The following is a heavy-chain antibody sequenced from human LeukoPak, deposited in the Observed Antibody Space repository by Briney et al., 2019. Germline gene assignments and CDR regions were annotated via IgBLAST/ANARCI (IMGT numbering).Heavy chain of an antibody. CDR1: GFNLNDYY. D-gene: IGHD3-22*01. CDR2: ITSSGSQ. V-gene: IGHV3-11*01. J-gene: IGHJ4*02. CDR3: TRDQDAGYALGY. Sequence: PGGSQRLSCAASGFNLNDYYMSWIRQAPGKGLEWISYITSSGSQYYSDSVKGRFTISRDAASKSLYLQMKSLRLEDTAVYFCTRDQDAGYALGYWGQGTLVTVSS.